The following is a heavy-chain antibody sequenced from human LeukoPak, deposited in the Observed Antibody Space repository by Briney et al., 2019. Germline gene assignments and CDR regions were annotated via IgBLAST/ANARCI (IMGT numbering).Heavy chain of an antibody. Sequence: SETLSLTCTVSGGSTSSTSYYWGWIRPPPGKGLEWIGNIYYSESTYYSPSLNSRLTMSVDTSRNHFSLKLSSVTAADTAVYYCARHSYSSGWHAHFDYWGQGTVVAVSS. CDR3: ARHSYSSGWHAHFDY. V-gene: IGHV4-39*01. CDR1: GGSTSSTSYY. CDR2: IYYSEST. J-gene: IGHJ4*02. D-gene: IGHD6-19*01.